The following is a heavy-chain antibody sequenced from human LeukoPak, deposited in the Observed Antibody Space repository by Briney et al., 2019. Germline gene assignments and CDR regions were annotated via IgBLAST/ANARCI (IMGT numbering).Heavy chain of an antibody. D-gene: IGHD3-3*01. CDR2: INPNSGGT. CDR3: ARGGYYRGY. V-gene: IGHV1-2*02. CDR1: GYTFTGYD. Sequence: GSVKVSCTASGYTFTGYDMHWVRQAPGQGLEWMGWINPNSGGTNYAHKFQGRVTMTRDTSISTAYMELSRLRSDDTAVYYCARGGYYRGYWGQGTLVTVSS. J-gene: IGHJ4*02.